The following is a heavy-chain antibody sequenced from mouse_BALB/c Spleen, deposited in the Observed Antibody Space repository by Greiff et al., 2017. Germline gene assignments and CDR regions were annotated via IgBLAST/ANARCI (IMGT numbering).Heavy chain of an antibody. CDR3: ARQRGLYGSSLYAMDY. V-gene: IGHV5-6*01. D-gene: IGHD1-1*01. J-gene: IGHJ4*01. Sequence: EVKLVESGGDLVKPGGSRKLSCAASGFTFSSYGMSWVRQTPDKRLEWVATISSGGSYTYYPDSVKGRFTISRDNAKNTLYLQMSSLKSEDTAMYYCARQRGLYGSSLYAMDYWGQGTSVTVSS. CDR1: GFTFSSYG. CDR2: ISSGGSYT.